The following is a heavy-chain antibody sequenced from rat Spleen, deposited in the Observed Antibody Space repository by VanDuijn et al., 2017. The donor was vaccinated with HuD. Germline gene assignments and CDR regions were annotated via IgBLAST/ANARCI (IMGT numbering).Heavy chain of an antibody. V-gene: IGHV5-58*01. CDR1: GFSLTSYD. CDR2: VSSDGINT. Sequence: VQLKESGPGLVQPSQTLSLTCTVSGFSLTSYDVHWVRQAPGKGLEWVSSVSSDGINTYYPDSVKGRFTISRDNAENIVYLQMNSLKCEDTATYYCAVAGFGYWGQGVMVTVSS. D-gene: IGHD4-3*01. CDR3: AVAGFGY. J-gene: IGHJ2*01.